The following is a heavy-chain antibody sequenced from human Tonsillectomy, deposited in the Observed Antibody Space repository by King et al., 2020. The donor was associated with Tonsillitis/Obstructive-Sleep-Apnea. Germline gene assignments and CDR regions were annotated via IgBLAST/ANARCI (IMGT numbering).Heavy chain of an antibody. J-gene: IGHJ6*03. V-gene: IGHV1-69*01. D-gene: IGHD3-10*01. CDR2: IIPIFGTA. CDR1: GGTFSSYT. CDR3: ARGNYYGSGSYSGHYYYYYMDV. Sequence: VQLVQSGAEVKKPGSSVKVSCKASGGTFSSYTISWVRQAPGQGLEWMGGIIPIFGTANYAQKFQGRVTITADESTSTAYMELSSLRSEDTAVYYCARGNYYGSGSYSGHYYYYYMDVWGKGTTVTVSS.